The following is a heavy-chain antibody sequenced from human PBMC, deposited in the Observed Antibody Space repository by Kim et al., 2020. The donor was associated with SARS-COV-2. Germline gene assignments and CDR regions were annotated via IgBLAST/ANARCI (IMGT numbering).Heavy chain of an antibody. CDR3: ARDQPTTVTTPSGS. CDR2: ISYDGSNK. CDR1: GFTFSSYA. V-gene: IGHV3-30-3*01. D-gene: IGHD4-17*01. Sequence: GGSLRLSCAASGFTFSSYAMHWVRQAPGKGLEWVAVISYDGSNKYYADSVKGRFTISRDNSKNTLYLQMNSLRAEDTAVYYCARDQPTTVTTPSGSWGQGTLVTVSS. J-gene: IGHJ4*02.